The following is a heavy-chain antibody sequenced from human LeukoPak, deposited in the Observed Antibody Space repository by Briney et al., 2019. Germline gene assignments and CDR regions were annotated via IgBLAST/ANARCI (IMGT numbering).Heavy chain of an antibody. Sequence: PGGSLRLSCAASGFTFSSFWMHWVRQAPGKGLVWVSRINSVGSSTSYADSVKGRFTISRDNAKNTLYLQMNSLRAEDTAVYYCTRPSHSYGTDAFDIWGQGTMVTVSS. V-gene: IGHV3-74*01. D-gene: IGHD1-14*01. CDR3: TRPSHSYGTDAFDI. CDR2: INSVGSST. J-gene: IGHJ3*02. CDR1: GFTFSSFW.